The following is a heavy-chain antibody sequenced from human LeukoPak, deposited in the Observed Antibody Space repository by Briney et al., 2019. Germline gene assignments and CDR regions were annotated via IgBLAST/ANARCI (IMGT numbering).Heavy chain of an antibody. CDR2: IYYSGSS. CDR1: GGPISSSSHY. D-gene: IGHD6-13*01. J-gene: IGHJ4*02. CDR3: ARFNPAAGIFCFDY. V-gene: IGHV4-39*01. Sequence: SETLSLTCTVSGGPISSSSHYWGWIRQPPGKGLEWIGNIYYSGSSYYNPSLKSRVTISVDTSKKQFSLKLSSVTAADTAVYYCARFNPAAGIFCFDYWGQGTLGTVSS.